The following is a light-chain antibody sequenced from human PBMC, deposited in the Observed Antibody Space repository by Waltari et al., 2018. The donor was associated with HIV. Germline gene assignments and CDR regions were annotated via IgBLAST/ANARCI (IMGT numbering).Light chain of an antibody. V-gene: IGLV2-14*01. J-gene: IGLJ3*02. CDR2: EVS. CDR1: SSDVGDYNY. CDR3: SSYTTSSSWV. Sequence: QSALTQPASVSGSPGQSLTISCTGTSSDVGDYNYVSWYQQHQGRAPKVMIYEVSNRPSGVYNRFSGSKSGNTASLTISGLQAEDEADYYCSSYTTSSSWVFGGGTKVTVL.